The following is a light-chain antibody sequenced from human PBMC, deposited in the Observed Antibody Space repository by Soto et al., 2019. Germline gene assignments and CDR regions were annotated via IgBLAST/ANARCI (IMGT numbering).Light chain of an antibody. J-gene: IGKJ1*01. CDR2: HAS. V-gene: IGKV1-5*01. Sequence: DLQMTQSPSTLPASVGDRLTLTCRASQSISNWLARYQQKPGTAPHVLIYHASNLQSGVPARFSCSGSETEFPLTISRLQPEYLATYYYQQYNGYTFSQGTKV. CDR3: QQYNGYT. CDR1: QSISNW.